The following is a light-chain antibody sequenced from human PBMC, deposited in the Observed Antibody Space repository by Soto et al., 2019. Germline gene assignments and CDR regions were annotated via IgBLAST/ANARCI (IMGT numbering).Light chain of an antibody. V-gene: IGLV2-14*01. Sequence: QSVLTQPASVSGSPGQSITISCSGTNSDVGGYNYVSWYQQHPGKAPKLMIYDVSYRPSGISNRFSGSKSDNTASLTISGLQAEDEADYYCSSYTTSSLYVSGTGTKLTVL. CDR2: DVS. J-gene: IGLJ1*01. CDR1: NSDVGGYNY. CDR3: SSYTTSSLYV.